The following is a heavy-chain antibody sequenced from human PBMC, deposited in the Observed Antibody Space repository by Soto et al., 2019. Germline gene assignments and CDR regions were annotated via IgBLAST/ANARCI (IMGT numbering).Heavy chain of an antibody. CDR2: IYYSGST. CDR3: AAYSSYGNLYYYHYMDV. CDR1: GGSISSSSYY. Sequence: QLQLQESGPGLVKPSETLSLTCTVSGGSISSSSYYWGWIRQPPGKGLEWIGSIYYSGSTYYNPSLKSRVTISVDTSKNQFSLKLSSVTAADTAVYYCAAYSSYGNLYYYHYMDVWGKGTTVTVSS. D-gene: IGHD6-6*01. J-gene: IGHJ6*03. V-gene: IGHV4-39*01.